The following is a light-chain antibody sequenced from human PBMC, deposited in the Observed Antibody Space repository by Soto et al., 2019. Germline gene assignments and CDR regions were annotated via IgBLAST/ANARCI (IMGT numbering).Light chain of an antibody. CDR3: AAWDDSLSGYV. CDR2: RDN. CDR1: SSNIGSNY. J-gene: IGLJ1*01. V-gene: IGLV1-47*01. Sequence: QSVLTQPPSASGTPGQRVTISCSGSSSNIGSNYVYWYQQPPRTAPNLLIYRDNQRPSGVHDRFSGSKSGTSASLAISGLRSEDEADYYCAAWDDSLSGYVFGTGTKVTVL.